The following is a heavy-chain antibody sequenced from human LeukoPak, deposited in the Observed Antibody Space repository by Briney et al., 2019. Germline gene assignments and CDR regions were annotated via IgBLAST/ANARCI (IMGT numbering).Heavy chain of an antibody. D-gene: IGHD3-22*01. V-gene: IGHV3-30-3*01. CDR3: LITMIVVAGGDY. Sequence: PGGSLRLSCAASGFTFSSYAMHWVRQAPGKELEWVAVISYDGSNKYYADSVKGRFTISRDNSKNTLYLQMNSLRAEDTAVYYCLITMIVVAGGDYWGQGTLVTVSS. CDR2: ISYDGSNK. J-gene: IGHJ4*02. CDR1: GFTFSSYA.